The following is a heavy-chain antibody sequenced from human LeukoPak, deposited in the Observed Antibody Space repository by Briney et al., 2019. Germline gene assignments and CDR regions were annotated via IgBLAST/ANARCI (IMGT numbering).Heavy chain of an antibody. CDR3: AKDGPGFSGWADY. D-gene: IGHD6-19*01. Sequence: GGSLRLSCAASGFTFSSYAMHWVRQAPGKGLEWVAIVSSVGSDKYYADSVKGRFTISRDNSKNTQYLQMNSLRPEDTAIYYCAKDGPGFSGWADYWGQGTLVTVSS. CDR2: VSSVGSDK. V-gene: IGHV3-30*04. CDR1: GFTFSSYA. J-gene: IGHJ4*02.